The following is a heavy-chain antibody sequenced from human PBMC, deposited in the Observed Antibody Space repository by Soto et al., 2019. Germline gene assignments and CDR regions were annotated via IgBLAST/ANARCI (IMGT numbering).Heavy chain of an antibody. D-gene: IGHD5-12*01. Sequence: PGGSLRLSCAASGFTFSIYNMHWVRQAPGKGLEWVALIWYDGTNKYCGDSVKGRFTISRDNSKNTLYLQMNSLRVEDTAVYYCARDLSPSGYRQAPSLDYWGQGTLVTVSS. J-gene: IGHJ4*02. CDR2: IWYDGTNK. CDR1: GFTFSIYN. V-gene: IGHV3-33*01. CDR3: ARDLSPSGYRQAPSLDY.